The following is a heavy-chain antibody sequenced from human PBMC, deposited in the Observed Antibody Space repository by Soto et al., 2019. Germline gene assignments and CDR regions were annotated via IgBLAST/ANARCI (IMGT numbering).Heavy chain of an antibody. CDR1: GYSFTSHY. J-gene: IGHJ4*02. Sequence: ASVKVSCKAIGYSFTSHYMHWVRQAPGQGLEWMGTIYPGGVNIGYAQKFKGRVTMTKNSLFLQMNSLRADDTAVYYCARDVARPSATAIFDQWGQGTLVTVSS. V-gene: IGHV1-46*01. CDR2: IYPGGVNI. CDR3: ARDVARPSATAIFDQ. D-gene: IGHD5-18*01.